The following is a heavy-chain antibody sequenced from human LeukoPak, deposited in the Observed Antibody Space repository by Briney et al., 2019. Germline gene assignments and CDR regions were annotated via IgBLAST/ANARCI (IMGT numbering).Heavy chain of an antibody. CDR3: ARGSWGCSSTSCYGWFDP. CDR1: GGSFSGYY. J-gene: IGHJ5*02. Sequence: PSETLCLTCAVYGGSFSGYYWSWVRQPPGKGLEWIGEINHSGSTNYNPSLKSRVTISVDTSKNQFSLKLSSVTAADTAVYYCARGSWGCSSTSCYGWFDPWGQGTLVTVSS. D-gene: IGHD2-2*01. V-gene: IGHV4-34*01. CDR2: INHSGST.